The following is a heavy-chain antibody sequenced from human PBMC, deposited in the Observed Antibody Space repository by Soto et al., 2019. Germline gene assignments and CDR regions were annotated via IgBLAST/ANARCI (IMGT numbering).Heavy chain of an antibody. V-gene: IGHV4-4*02. CDR2: IHHSGST. J-gene: IGHJ3*02. D-gene: IGHD4-4*01. CDR1: GDSISSMNW. Sequence: SETLSLTCAVSGDSISSMNWWSWVRQPPGKGLEWIGEIHHSGSTNYNPSLKSRVTISVDTSKNQFSLKLTSVTAADTAVYYCARLPVDAFDIWGQGTMVTVSS. CDR3: ARLPVDAFDI.